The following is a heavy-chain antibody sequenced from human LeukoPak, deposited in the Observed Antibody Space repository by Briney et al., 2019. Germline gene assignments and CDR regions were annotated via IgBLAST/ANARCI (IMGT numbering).Heavy chain of an antibody. CDR3: ARGQRYDILTGFDY. D-gene: IGHD3-9*01. Sequence: SVKVSCKASGGTFTSYAISRVRQAPGHGLEWMGGIIPIFGTANYGQEFGGIFTITADKSTSTAYMELSSLRSEDTAVYYCARGQRYDILTGFDYWGQGTLATVSS. CDR2: IIPIFGTA. V-gene: IGHV1-69*06. CDR1: GGTFTSYA. J-gene: IGHJ4*02.